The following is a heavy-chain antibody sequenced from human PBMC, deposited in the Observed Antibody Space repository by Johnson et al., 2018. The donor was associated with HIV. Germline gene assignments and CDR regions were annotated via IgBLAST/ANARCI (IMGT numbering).Heavy chain of an antibody. CDR3: AREETTAPAAFDI. J-gene: IGHJ3*02. Sequence: QVQLVESGGGVVQPGRSLRLSCAASGFTFSSYGMHWVRQAPGKGLEWVAVISYDGSNKYYADSVKGRFTISRENSKNTLYLQMGNLSADDMAVYYCAREETTAPAAFDIWGQGTMVTVSS. CDR2: ISYDGSNK. V-gene: IGHV3-30*03. CDR1: GFTFSSYG. D-gene: IGHD4-17*01.